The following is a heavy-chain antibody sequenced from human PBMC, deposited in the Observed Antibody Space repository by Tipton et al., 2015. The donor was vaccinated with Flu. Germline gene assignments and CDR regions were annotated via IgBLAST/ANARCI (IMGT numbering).Heavy chain of an antibody. V-gene: IGHV4-38-2*02. CDR3: ARRDYSNYVSDLKNWLDP. Sequence: LRLSCSISGDSISSDFFWGWIRQPPGKGLEWIASNHRSGSTYYNPSLKSRVTILLDKSNNQFSLKLRSVTAADMAVYYCARRDYSNYVSDLKNWLDPWGQGTLVTVSS. CDR2: NHRSGST. CDR1: GDSISSDFF. D-gene: IGHD4-11*01. J-gene: IGHJ5*02.